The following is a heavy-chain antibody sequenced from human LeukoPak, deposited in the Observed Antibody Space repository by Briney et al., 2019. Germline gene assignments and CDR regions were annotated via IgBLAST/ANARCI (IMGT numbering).Heavy chain of an antibody. Sequence: GVSVKVSCKASGNIFTSSYTHWVRQAPGQGLEWMGGIIPMFGTANYAQKFQGRVTITADKSTSTAYMELSSLRFEDTAVYYCACQIEVGATHRGYYYYMDVWGKGTTVTVSS. D-gene: IGHD1-26*01. J-gene: IGHJ6*03. CDR3: ACQIEVGATHRGYYYYMDV. V-gene: IGHV1-69*06. CDR1: GNIFTSSY. CDR2: IIPMFGTA.